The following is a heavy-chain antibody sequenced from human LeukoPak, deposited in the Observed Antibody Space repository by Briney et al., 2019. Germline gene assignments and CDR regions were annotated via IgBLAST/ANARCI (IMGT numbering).Heavy chain of an antibody. CDR1: GITFSSYA. V-gene: IGHV3-23*01. J-gene: IGHJ4*02. Sequence: PGGSLRLSCAASGITFSSYAMSWVRQAPVKGLEWVSAISGGGGTTYYADSVKGRFTISRDNSKNTLYLQMNSLRAEDTAVYFCAKDKGGSYYEFDYWGQGTLVTVSS. CDR3: AKDKGGSYYEFDY. D-gene: IGHD3-10*01. CDR2: ISGGGGTT.